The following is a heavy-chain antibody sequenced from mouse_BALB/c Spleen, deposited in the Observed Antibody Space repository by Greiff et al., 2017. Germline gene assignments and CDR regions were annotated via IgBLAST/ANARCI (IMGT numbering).Heavy chain of an antibody. Sequence: VQLKESGPELEKPGASVKISCKASGYSFTGYNMNWVKQSNGKSLEWIGNIDPYYGGTSYNQKFKGKATLTVDKSSSTAYMQLKSLTSEDSAVYYCARAPPYYYGSSYDYYAMDYWGQGTSVTVSS. CDR3: ARAPPYYYGSSYDYYAMDY. CDR2: IDPYYGGT. D-gene: IGHD1-1*01. V-gene: IGHV1-39*01. J-gene: IGHJ4*01. CDR1: GYSFTGYN.